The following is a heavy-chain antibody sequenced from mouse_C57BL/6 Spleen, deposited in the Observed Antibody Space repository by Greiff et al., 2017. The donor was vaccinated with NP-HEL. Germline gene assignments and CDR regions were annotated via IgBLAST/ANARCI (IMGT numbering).Heavy chain of an antibody. CDR2: IWTGGGT. J-gene: IGHJ2*01. V-gene: IGHV2-9-1*01. CDR1: GFSLTSYA. Sequence: VQLQQSGPGLVAPSQSLSITCTVSGFSLTSYAISWVRQPPGKGLEWLGVIWTGGGTNYNSALKSRLSISKDNSKSQVFLKMNSLQTDDTARYYCARNRDYSNYEYFDYWGQGTTLTVSS. CDR3: ARNRDYSNYEYFDY. D-gene: IGHD2-5*01.